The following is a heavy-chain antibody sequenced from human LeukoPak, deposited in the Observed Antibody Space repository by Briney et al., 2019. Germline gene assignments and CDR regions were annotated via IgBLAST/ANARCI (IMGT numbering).Heavy chain of an antibody. CDR1: GFTFSSYS. J-gene: IGHJ4*02. V-gene: IGHV3-21*01. CDR3: ARDLADIDDY. D-gene: IGHD2-15*01. Sequence: KAGGSLRLSCAASGFTFSSYSMNWVRHAPGKGLEWVSSISSSSSYIYYADSVKGRFTISRDNAKNSLYLQMNSLRAEDTAVYYCARDLADIDDYWGQGTLVTVSS. CDR2: ISSSSSYI.